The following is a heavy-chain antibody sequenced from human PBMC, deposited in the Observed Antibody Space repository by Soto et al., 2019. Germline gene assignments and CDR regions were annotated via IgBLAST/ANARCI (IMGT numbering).Heavy chain of an antibody. J-gene: IGHJ6*02. V-gene: IGHV3-30-3*01. D-gene: IGHD6-13*01. CDR3: SREVEQQHKYGMDV. Sequence: QVQLVESGGGVVQPGRSLRLSCAVSGFTFSNCAMHWVRQAPGKWLEWVAVISYDGSNTYYADSMKGRFTISRDNSMNTLSLQMDSLRAEDTAVYYCSREVEQQHKYGMDVWGQGTTVTVSS. CDR2: ISYDGSNT. CDR1: GFTFSNCA.